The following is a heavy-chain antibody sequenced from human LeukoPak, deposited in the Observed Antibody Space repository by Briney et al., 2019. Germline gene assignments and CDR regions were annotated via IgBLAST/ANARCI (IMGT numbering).Heavy chain of an antibody. CDR3: ARISTVVKSGDY. J-gene: IGHJ4*02. Sequence: GGSLRLSCAASGFTFSSYSMNWVRQAPGKGLDGVSWISSSSDYTYYGDSMKGRFTISRDNAKNSLYLQMNSLRAEDTAVYYCARISTVVKSGDYWGQGTLVTVSS. CDR1: GFTFSSYS. D-gene: IGHD4-23*01. CDR2: ISSSSDYT. V-gene: IGHV3-21*01.